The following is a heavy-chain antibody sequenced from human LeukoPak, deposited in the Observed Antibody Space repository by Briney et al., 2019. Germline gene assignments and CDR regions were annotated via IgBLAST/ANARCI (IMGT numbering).Heavy chain of an antibody. CDR3: ARAQYSRGHWSFDF. CDR1: GFTFSDHY. V-gene: IGHV3-72*01. CDR2: SRNKANSYTT. D-gene: IGHD6-19*01. Sequence: GGSLRLSCAASGFTFSDHYMDWVRQAPGKGLEWVGRSRNKANSYTTEYAASVKGRFTVSRDDSRNSLCLQMNSLKIEDTAVYYCARAQYSRGHWSFDFWGRGTLVTVSS. J-gene: IGHJ2*01.